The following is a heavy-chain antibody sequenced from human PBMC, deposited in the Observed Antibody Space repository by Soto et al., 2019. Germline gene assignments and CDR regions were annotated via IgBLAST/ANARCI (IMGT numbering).Heavy chain of an antibody. D-gene: IGHD1-7*01. CDR3: ARQEGGPGNWNYVRWFDP. V-gene: IGHV4-59*08. CDR1: GGSISSYY. CDR2: IYYSGST. J-gene: IGHJ5*02. Sequence: SETLSLTSTVSGGSISSYYWSWIRQPPGKGLEWIGYIYYSGSTNYNPSLKSRVTISVDTSKNQFSPKLSSVTAADTAVYYCARQEGGPGNWNYVRWFDPWGQGTLVTVSS.